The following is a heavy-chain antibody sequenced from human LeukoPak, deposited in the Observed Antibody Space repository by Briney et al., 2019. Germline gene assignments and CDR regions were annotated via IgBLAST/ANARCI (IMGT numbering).Heavy chain of an antibody. V-gene: IGHV3-15*01. CDR3: TTSGSYYRYIFDY. CDR2: IKSKTDGGTT. CDR1: GFTFSNAW. J-gene: IGHJ4*02. D-gene: IGHD1-26*01. Sequence: GGSLRLSCAASGFTFSNAWMRWVRQAPGKGLEWVGRIKSKTDGGTTDYAAPVKGRFTISRDDSKNTLHLQMNSLKTEDTAVYYCTTSGSYYRYIFDYWGQGTLGTVSS.